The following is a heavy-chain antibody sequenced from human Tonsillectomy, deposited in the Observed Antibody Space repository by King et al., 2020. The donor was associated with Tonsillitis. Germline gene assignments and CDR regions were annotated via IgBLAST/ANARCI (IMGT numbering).Heavy chain of an antibody. CDR3: ARACDYALSYFDY. V-gene: IGHV4-59*01. Sequence: QLQESGPGLVKPSETLSLTCTVSGGSISDYYWSWIRQHPGKGLEWVGYIHYSGSTHYSPSLESSVTISVDTSKNQFSLKLSTVTAADTAIYYCARACDYALSYFDYWGQGALGTVSS. D-gene: IGHD4/OR15-4a*01. CDR2: IHYSGST. CDR1: GGSISDYY. J-gene: IGHJ4*02.